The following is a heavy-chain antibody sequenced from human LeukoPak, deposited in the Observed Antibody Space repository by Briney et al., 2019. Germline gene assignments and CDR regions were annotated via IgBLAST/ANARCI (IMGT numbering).Heavy chain of an antibody. CDR2: ISGTSGTI. V-gene: IGHV3-23*01. CDR3: AKRLGDPRAFDY. CDR1: GFTFSNYA. J-gene: IGHJ4*02. Sequence: GGSLRLSCAASGFTFSNYAMSWVRQAPGKELEWVSGISGTSGTINYAAPVKGRFTISRDNSKNTLYLQMNSLRVDDMAVYYCAKRLGDPRAFDYWGQGTLVTVSS. D-gene: IGHD2-21*02.